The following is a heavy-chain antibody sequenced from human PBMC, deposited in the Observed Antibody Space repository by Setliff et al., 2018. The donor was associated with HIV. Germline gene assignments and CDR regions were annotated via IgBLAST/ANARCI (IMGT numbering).Heavy chain of an antibody. CDR1: GYSFTSYW. Sequence: PGESLKISCKGSGYSFTSYWIGWVRQMPGKSLEWMGIIYPGDSESRYSPSFQGQVTMSVDKSINTASLQWSSLKASDTAMYYCARHRYLGSKSGVAFEIWGQGTMVTVSS. CDR2: IYPGDSES. J-gene: IGHJ3*02. D-gene: IGHD3-10*01. CDR3: ARHRYLGSKSGVAFEI. V-gene: IGHV5-51*01.